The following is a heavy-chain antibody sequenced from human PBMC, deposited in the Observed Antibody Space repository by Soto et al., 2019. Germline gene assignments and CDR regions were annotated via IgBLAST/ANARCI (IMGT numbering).Heavy chain of an antibody. CDR3: ARIPDGWIQPCADDFHY. CDR2: ISAYNGNT. V-gene: IGHV1-18*01. D-gene: IGHD5-18*01. Sequence: GASVKVSCKASGYTFTSYGISWVRQAPGQGLEWMGWISAYNGNTNYAQKLQGRVTMTTDTSTSTAYMELRSLRSDDTAVYYCARIPDGWIQPCADDFHYWGQATLVTAPQ. CDR1: GYTFTSYG. J-gene: IGHJ4*02.